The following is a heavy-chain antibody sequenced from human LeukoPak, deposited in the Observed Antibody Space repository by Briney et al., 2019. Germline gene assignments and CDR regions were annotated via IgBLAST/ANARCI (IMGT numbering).Heavy chain of an antibody. J-gene: IGHJ4*02. D-gene: IGHD5-12*01. V-gene: IGHV3-15*07. Sequence: GGSLRLSCAASGFTFSKAWMYWVRQAPGKGLEWVGRIKSKTDGGTTDYAAPVKGRSTISRDDSKNTLSLQMNSLKTEDTATYYCTTPKYSGYDFYFWGQGTLVTVSS. CDR3: TTPKYSGYDFYF. CDR2: IKSKTDGGTT. CDR1: GFTFSKAW.